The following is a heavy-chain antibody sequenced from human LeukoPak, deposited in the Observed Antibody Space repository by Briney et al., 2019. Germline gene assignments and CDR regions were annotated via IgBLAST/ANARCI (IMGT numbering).Heavy chain of an antibody. J-gene: IGHJ4*02. Sequence: GGSLRLSCAASGFTFSSYAMHWVRQAPGKGLEWVAVISYDGSNKYYADSVKGRFTISRDNSKNTLYLQMNSLRAEDTAVYYCARHLRGVRGTFDYWGQGTLVTVSS. V-gene: IGHV3-30*04. D-gene: IGHD3-10*01. CDR1: GFTFSSYA. CDR2: ISYDGSNK. CDR3: ARHLRGVRGTFDY.